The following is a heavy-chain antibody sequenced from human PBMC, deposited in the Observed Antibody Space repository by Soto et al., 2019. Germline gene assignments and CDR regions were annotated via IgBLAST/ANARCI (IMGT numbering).Heavy chain of an antibody. CDR1: GFTFSSYA. Sequence: EVKLLDSGGGLVQPGGSLRLSCAASGFTFSSYAMGWVRQAPGKGLDWVSVISGSGGVTYSADSVQGRFTISRDNSKNILYLQMNGLRAEDTAVYYCAKGITDTGRYSYYSTDVWGQGAPVTSSS. CDR3: AKGITDTGRYSYYSTDV. CDR2: ISGSGGVT. D-gene: IGHD3-16*01. J-gene: IGHJ6*02. V-gene: IGHV3-23*01.